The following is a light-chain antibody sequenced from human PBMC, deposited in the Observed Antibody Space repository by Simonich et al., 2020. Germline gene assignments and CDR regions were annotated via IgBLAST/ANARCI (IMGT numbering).Light chain of an antibody. V-gene: IGLV2-14*03. Sequence: QSALTQPASVSGSPGQSITISCTGTSSYFGGYNYFSWYQQHPGKAPKLMIYDVSNRPSGVSNRFSGSKSGNTASLTISGLQAEDEADYYCSSYTSSSTVVFGGGTKLTVL. CDR3: SSYTSSSTVV. CDR1: SSYFGGYNY. CDR2: DVS. J-gene: IGLJ2*01.